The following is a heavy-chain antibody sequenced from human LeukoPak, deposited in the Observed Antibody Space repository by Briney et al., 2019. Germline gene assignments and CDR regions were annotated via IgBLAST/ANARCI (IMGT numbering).Heavy chain of an antibody. D-gene: IGHD5-12*01. CDR2: ISDSVSSA. J-gene: IGHJ4*02. CDR1: GFTLRNYA. CDR3: AKRATMSGATYYFDY. V-gene: IGHV3-23*01. Sequence: GGSLRLSCASSGFTLRNYAMSWVRQAPGKGLEWVSGISDSVSSAYYADSVKGRFAISRDNSNNMLYLQMNSLRAEDTAVYYCAKRATMSGATYYFDYRGQGTLVTVSS.